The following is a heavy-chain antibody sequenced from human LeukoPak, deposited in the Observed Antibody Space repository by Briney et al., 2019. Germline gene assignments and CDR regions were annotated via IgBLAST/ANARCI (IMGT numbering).Heavy chain of an antibody. CDR2: ISSSGSTI. J-gene: IGHJ4*02. CDR1: GFTFSDYY. D-gene: IGHD3-10*01. Sequence: GGSLRLSCAASGFTFSDYYMCWIRQAPGKGLEWVSYISSSGSTIYYADSVKGRFTISRDNAKNSLYLQMNSLRAEDTAVYYCARERITMVRGVGYYYFDYWGQGTLVTVSS. V-gene: IGHV3-11*01. CDR3: ARERITMVRGVGYYYFDY.